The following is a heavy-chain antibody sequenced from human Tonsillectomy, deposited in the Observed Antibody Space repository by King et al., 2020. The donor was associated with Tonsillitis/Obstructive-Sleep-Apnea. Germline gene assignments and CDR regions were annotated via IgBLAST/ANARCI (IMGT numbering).Heavy chain of an antibody. CDR3: TTDRFA. D-gene: IGHD3-16*01. CDR2: IKSKTDGGKV. V-gene: IGHV3-15*01. J-gene: IGHJ5*02. CDR1: GFSFTDTW. Sequence: VQLVESGGGLVKPGGSLILSCVASGFSFTDTWMSWVRQAPAKGLEWVGRIKSKTDGGKVDYTAPVKGRFTISRDDSANILFLQMNSLKIEDTAVYYCTTDRFAWGQGTLVTVSS.